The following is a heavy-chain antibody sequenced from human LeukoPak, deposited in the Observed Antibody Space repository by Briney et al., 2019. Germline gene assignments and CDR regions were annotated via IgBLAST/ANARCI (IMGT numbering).Heavy chain of an antibody. V-gene: IGHV3-23*01. CDR1: GFTFSSYA. CDR3: AKGGYYDSSGSFYFDY. CDR2: ISGSGDNT. J-gene: IGHJ4*02. D-gene: IGHD3-22*01. Sequence: GGSLRLSCAASGFTFSSYAMSWVRQAPGKGLEWVSGISGSGDNTYYADSVKGRFTISRDNSKNTLYVQVNSLGTEDTAAYYCAKGGYYDSSGSFYFDYWGQGILVTVSS.